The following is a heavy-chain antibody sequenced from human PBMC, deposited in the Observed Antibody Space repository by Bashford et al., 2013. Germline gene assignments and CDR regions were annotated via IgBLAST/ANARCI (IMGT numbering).Heavy chain of an antibody. D-gene: IGHD3-3*01. J-gene: IGHJ4*02. CDR3: ARLGGPMRFLEYLYPFDY. V-gene: IGHV5-51*01. CDR2: IYPGDSDT. CDR1: GYSFTSYW. Sequence: GESLKISCKGSGYSFTSYWVGWVRQMPGKGLEWMGIIYPGDSDTRYSPSFQGQVTISADKSISAAYLQWSSLKASDTAMYYCARLGGPMRFLEYLYPFDYWGQGTLVTVSS.